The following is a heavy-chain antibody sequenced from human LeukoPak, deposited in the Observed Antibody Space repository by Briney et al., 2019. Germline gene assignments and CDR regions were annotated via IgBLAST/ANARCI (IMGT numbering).Heavy chain of an antibody. V-gene: IGHV3-23*01. CDR1: GFTFSSYA. CDR2: ISGSGGST. Sequence: GGSLRLSCAASGFTFSSYATSWVRQAPGKGLEWVSAISGSGGSTYYADSVKGRFTISRDNSKNTLYLQMNSLRAEDTAVYYCAKDDHYGSGSYWGSFDYWGQGTLVTVSS. D-gene: IGHD3-10*01. J-gene: IGHJ4*02. CDR3: AKDDHYGSGSYWGSFDY.